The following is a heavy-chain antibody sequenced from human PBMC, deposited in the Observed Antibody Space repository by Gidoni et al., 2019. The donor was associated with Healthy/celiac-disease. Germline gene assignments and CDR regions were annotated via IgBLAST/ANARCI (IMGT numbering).Heavy chain of an antibody. D-gene: IGHD6-13*01. CDR1: GGSFSGYY. CDR3: ARDRRRQQLASSFDY. CDR2: INHSGST. Sequence: QVQLQQWGAGLLKPSETLSLTCAVSGGSFSGYYWSWIRQPPGKGLEWIGEINHSGSTNYNPSLKSRVTISVDTSKNQFSLKLSSVTAADTAVYYCARDRRRQQLASSFDYWGQGTLVTVSS. J-gene: IGHJ4*02. V-gene: IGHV4-34*01.